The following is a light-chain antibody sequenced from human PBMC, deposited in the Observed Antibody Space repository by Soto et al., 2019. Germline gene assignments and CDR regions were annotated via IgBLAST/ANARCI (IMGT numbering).Light chain of an antibody. V-gene: IGKV3D-20*02. CDR2: AAC. CDR3: QHCSTRPFT. CDR1: QSVSNNY. J-gene: IGKJ4*01. Sequence: EIVLTQSPVTLSLSPGERATLSCRASQSVSNNYLAWYQQKRGQARRLLNFAACSGATGIPARFSGSGSGTVFTLTSRRLHSEDFAFYYCQHCSTRPFTFGGGTKVDIK.